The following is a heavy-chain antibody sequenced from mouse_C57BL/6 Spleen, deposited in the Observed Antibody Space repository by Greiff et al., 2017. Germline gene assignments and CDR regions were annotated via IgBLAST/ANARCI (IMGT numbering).Heavy chain of an antibody. CDR1: GYTFTSYW. Sequence: QVQLKESGPELVKPGASVKLSCKASGYTFTSYWMHWVKQRPGRGLAWIGRIDPNSGGTQYNEKFKSKATLTVDKPSSPAYLQLSSLPSEDSAVDYCARSSDGSSSYYAMDYWGQGTSVTVSS. V-gene: IGHV1-72*01. D-gene: IGHD1-1*01. CDR3: ARSSDGSSSYYAMDY. J-gene: IGHJ4*01. CDR2: IDPNSGGT.